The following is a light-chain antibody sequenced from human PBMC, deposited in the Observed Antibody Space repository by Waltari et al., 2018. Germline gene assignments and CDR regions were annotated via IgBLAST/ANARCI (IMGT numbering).Light chain of an antibody. Sequence: QSALTQPASVSGSPGPSIPIPCTGTSSDLASYHYFSWYQQYPGEAPKLIIYDVTSRPSGVSSRFSGSKSGHTAFLTISGLQAEDEADFFCSSYTTSWTYVFGTGTTVNVL. J-gene: IGLJ1*01. CDR2: DVT. V-gene: IGLV2-14*03. CDR1: SSDLASYHY. CDR3: SSYTTSWTYV.